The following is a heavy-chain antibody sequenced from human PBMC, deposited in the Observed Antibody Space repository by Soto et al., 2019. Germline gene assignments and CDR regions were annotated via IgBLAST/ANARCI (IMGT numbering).Heavy chain of an antibody. CDR3: ARDSITYYDILTGYSPDI. Sequence: VASVKVSCKASGYTFTSYYMHWVRQAPGQGLEWMGIINPSGGSTSYAQKFQGRVTMTRDTSTSTVYMELSSLRSEDTAVYYCARDSITYYDILTGYSPDIWGQGTMVTVSS. J-gene: IGHJ3*02. D-gene: IGHD3-9*01. CDR2: INPSGGST. CDR1: GYTFTSYY. V-gene: IGHV1-46*01.